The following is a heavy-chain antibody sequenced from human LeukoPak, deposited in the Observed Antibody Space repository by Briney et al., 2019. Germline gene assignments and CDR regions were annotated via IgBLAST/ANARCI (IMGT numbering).Heavy chain of an antibody. CDR1: GYTFTTYY. V-gene: IGHV1-46*01. J-gene: IGHJ4*02. Sequence: ASVKVSCKASGYTFTTYYMHLVRQAPGQGLEWMGIINPSGGSTSYEQKFQGRVTMTSDTSTSTVYMELSSLRFEDTAVYYCARSDYGSSTSSYMHYWGQGTLVTVSS. D-gene: IGHD2-2*02. CDR2: INPSGGST. CDR3: ARSDYGSSTSSYMHY.